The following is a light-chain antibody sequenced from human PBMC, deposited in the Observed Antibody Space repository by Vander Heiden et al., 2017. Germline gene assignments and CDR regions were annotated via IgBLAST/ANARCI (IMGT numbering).Light chain of an antibody. Sequence: DLQMTQSPHSLCASVVDRVTITCEARRDINMYLNWYQHRRGKAPKLLIYEVSNLETGVPARFSGSGSGTDFTLTISSLQAEDIAAYYCQQYDSRPLTFGGGTKVEIK. CDR2: EVS. CDR1: RDINMY. CDR3: QQYDSRPLT. J-gene: IGKJ4*01. V-gene: IGKV1-33*01.